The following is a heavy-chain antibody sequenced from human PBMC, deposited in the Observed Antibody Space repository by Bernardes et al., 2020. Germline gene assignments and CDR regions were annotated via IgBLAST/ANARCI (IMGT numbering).Heavy chain of an antibody. CDR3: ARDIYGEVYYYYYGMDV. CDR2: IKPEGRGK. Sequence: GGSLRLSWSASGIPFSCHWVRWVPQAPGKGVGWGAKIKPEGRGKYYVDSVKGRFTISRDNAKNSLYLQMNSLRAEDTAVYYCARDIYGEVYYYYYGMDVWGQGTTVTVSS. J-gene: IGHJ6*02. V-gene: IGHV3-7*01. D-gene: IGHD4-17*01. CDR1: GIPFSCHW.